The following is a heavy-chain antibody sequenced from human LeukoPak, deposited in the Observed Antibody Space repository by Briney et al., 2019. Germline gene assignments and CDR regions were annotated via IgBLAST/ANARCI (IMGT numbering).Heavy chain of an antibody. CDR2: IYYSGST. J-gene: IGHJ5*02. D-gene: IGHD3-9*01. CDR3: ASDGRYFDWLSWFDP. Sequence: SETLSLTCTVSGGSISSYYWSWIRQPPGKGLEWIGYIYYSGSTNYNPSLKSRVTISVDASKNQFSLKLSSVTAADTAVYYCASDGRYFDWLSWFDPWGQGTLVTVSS. CDR1: GGSISSYY. V-gene: IGHV4-59*01.